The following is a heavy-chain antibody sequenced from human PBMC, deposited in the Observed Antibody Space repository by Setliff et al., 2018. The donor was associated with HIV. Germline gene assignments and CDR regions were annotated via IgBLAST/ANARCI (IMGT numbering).Heavy chain of an antibody. Sequence: PGGSLRLSCAASGFTFSTYGMQWVRQAPGKGLEWVAFIRYDGSNQYYADSVKGRFTISRDNSKNTLYLQMNSLRAEDTAVYYCAKCGGVTCYSASWYFDYWGQGTRVTVSS. D-gene: IGHD2-15*01. J-gene: IGHJ4*02. CDR3: AKCGGVTCYSASWYFDY. CDR2: IRYDGSNQ. CDR1: GFTFSTYG. V-gene: IGHV3-30*02.